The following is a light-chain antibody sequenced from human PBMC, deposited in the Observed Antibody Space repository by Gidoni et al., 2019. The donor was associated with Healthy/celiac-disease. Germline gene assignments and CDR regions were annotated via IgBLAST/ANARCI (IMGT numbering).Light chain of an antibody. CDR3: QQYGSSPRT. CDR1: QSVSSSY. J-gene: IGKJ1*01. V-gene: IGKV3-20*01. CDR2: GAS. Sequence: EIVLTQSPGTLSLSPGERATLSCRASQSVSSSYLAWYQQKPGQAPRLLIYGASSRATGIPDRFSGSGSGTDFTRTISRLEPEDFAVYYCQQYGSSPRTFXHXTKVEIK.